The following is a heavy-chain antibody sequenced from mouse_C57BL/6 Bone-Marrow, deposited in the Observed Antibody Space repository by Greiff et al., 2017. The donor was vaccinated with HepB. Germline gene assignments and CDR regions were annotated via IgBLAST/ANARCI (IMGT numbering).Heavy chain of an antibody. CDR3: ARIYDGYYLYWYFDV. J-gene: IGHJ1*03. CDR2: ISSGSSTI. D-gene: IGHD2-3*01. V-gene: IGHV5-17*01. CDR1: GFTFSDYG. Sequence: EVHLVESGGGLVKPGGSLKLSCAASGFTFSDYGMHWVRQAPEKGLEWVAYISSGSSTIYYADTVKGRFTISRDNAKNTLCLQMTSLRSEDTAMYYCARIYDGYYLYWYFDVWGTGTTVTVSS.